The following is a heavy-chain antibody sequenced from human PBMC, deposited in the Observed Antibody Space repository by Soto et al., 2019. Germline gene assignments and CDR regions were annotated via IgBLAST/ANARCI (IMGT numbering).Heavy chain of an antibody. D-gene: IGHD6-13*01. CDR2: IYWNDDK. CDR1: GFSPSTSGVG. J-gene: IGHJ3*02. V-gene: IGHV2-5*01. Sequence: GPTVVHPTQTLPLTCPFSGFSPSTSGVGVGWIRQPPGKALEWLALIYWNDDKRYSPSLKSRLTITKDTSKNQVVLTMTNMDPVDTATYYCAHPYSSSSLGAFDIWGQGTMVTVSS. CDR3: AHPYSSSSLGAFDI.